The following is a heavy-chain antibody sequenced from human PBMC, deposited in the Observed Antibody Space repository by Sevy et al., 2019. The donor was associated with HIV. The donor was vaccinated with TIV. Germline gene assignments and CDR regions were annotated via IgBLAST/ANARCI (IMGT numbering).Heavy chain of an antibody. Sequence: GGSLRLSCAASGFTLSSYSMNWVRQAPGKGLEWVSYISSSSSPIYYADSMKGRFTISRDNSKNTLYLQMNSLRVEDTALYFCAKDGGWYNYAPSDYWGLGTLVTVSS. CDR3: AKDGGWYNYAPSDY. D-gene: IGHD1-1*01. CDR2: ISSSSSPI. V-gene: IGHV3-48*01. CDR1: GFTLSSYS. J-gene: IGHJ4*02.